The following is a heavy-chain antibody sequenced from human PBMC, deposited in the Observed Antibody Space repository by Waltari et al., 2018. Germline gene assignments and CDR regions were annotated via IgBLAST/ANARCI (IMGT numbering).Heavy chain of an antibody. CDR2: IKQDGSEK. J-gene: IGHJ4*02. V-gene: IGHV3-7*04. CDR1: GFTFSRYW. CDR3: ARDNYAFDY. D-gene: IGHD4-4*01. Sequence: EVQLVESGGGLVQPGGSLRLSCAASGFTFSRYWMSWVRQAPGKGLEWGANIKQDGSEKYYVDSVKGRFTISRDNAKNSLYLQMNSLRAEDTAVYYCARDNYAFDYWGQGTLVTVSS.